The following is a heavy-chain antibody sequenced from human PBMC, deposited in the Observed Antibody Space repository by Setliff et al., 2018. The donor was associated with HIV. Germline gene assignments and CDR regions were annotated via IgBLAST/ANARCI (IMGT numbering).Heavy chain of an antibody. CDR1: GFTFSSHG. CDR2: IRYDGSNE. J-gene: IGHJ6*02. V-gene: IGHV3-30*02. Sequence: GGSLRLSCAGSGFTFSSHGMHWVRQPPGKGLEWVAFIRYDGSNENYAASVKGRFTISRDNSKNTLYLQMNSLRPEDTAVYYCARSVIGYYYYGMDVWGQGTLVTVSS. CDR3: ARSVIGYYYYGMDV. D-gene: IGHD3-10*01.